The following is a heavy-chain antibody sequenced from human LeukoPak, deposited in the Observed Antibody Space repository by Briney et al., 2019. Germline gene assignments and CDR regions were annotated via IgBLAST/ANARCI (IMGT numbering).Heavy chain of an antibody. J-gene: IGHJ4*02. D-gene: IGHD2-2*01. CDR1: GFTFSSYW. CDR3: ARWYCSGTSCSESHRLIDY. CDR2: INTDGSST. Sequence: GGSLRLSCAASGFTFSSYWMHWVRQAPGKGLVWVSRINTDGSSTTYADSVKGRFTVSRDNAKNTLYLQMNGLRAEDTAVYYCARWYCSGTSCSESHRLIDYWGQGTLVTVSS. V-gene: IGHV3-74*01.